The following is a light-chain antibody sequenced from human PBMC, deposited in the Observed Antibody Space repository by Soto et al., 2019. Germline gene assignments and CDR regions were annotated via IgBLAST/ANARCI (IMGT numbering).Light chain of an antibody. J-gene: IGKJ2*01. V-gene: IGKV1-39*01. CDR2: AAS. CDR1: QSMTTY. Sequence: DIPMTQSPSSLSASVEDRVTITCRASQSMTTYLNWYQQKPGKAPKLLIYAASSLQSGVPSRFSGSGSGTDFALPISSLQPGGFANYYFQQSYSMPPTFGQGTKLEI. CDR3: QQSYSMPPT.